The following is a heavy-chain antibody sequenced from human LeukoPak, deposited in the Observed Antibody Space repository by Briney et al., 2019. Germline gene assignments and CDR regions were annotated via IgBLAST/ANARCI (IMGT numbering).Heavy chain of an antibody. J-gene: IGHJ4*02. V-gene: IGHV4-4*02. CDR1: APSISSSSW. CDR3: AVDSATIKFRH. CDR2: IYHGGST. D-gene: IGHD5-12*01. Sequence: SESLSLTCAVSAPSISSSSWGSGVRQAPGKGLGWIGEIYHGGSTNYSPSLKSRITISVDKSKNQFSLKLTSVTAADTAVYYCAVDSATIKFRHWGQGTVVTVSS.